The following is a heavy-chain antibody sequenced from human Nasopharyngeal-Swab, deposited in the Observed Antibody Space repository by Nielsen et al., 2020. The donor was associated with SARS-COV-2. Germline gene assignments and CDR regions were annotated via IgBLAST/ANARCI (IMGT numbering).Heavy chain of an antibody. CDR3: TTGATPLGYYGMDV. D-gene: IGHD1-26*01. Sequence: GESLKISCAASGFTFSNAWMSWVRQAPGKGLEWVGRIKSKTDGGTTDYAAPVKGRFTISRDGSKNTLYLQMNSLKTEDTAVYYYTTGATPLGYYGMDVWGQGTTVTVSS. CDR1: GFTFSNAW. J-gene: IGHJ6*02. CDR2: IKSKTDGGTT. V-gene: IGHV3-15*01.